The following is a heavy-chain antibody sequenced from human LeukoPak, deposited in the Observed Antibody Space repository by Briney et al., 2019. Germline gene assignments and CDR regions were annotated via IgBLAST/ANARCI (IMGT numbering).Heavy chain of an antibody. CDR1: GFTFSSYI. J-gene: IGHJ4*02. D-gene: IGHD2-2*01. CDR2: ISSSSSYI. Sequence: GGSLRLSCAASGFTFSSYIMNWVRQAPGKGLEWVSSISSSSSYIYYADSVRGRFTISRDNAKNSLYLQMNSLRAEDTAVYYCATELHIVVVPAAFDYWGQGTLGTVSS. V-gene: IGHV3-21*01. CDR3: ATELHIVVVPAAFDY.